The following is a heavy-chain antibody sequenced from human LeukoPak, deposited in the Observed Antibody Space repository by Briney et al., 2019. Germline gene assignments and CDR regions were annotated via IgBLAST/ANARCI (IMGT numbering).Heavy chain of an antibody. CDR2: IYTSGRT. CDR3: ARNRALMVYAIDY. Sequence: SETLSLTCTISGDSVSSGSYFWSWIRQPAGKGLEWIGRIYTSGRTNYNPSLKSRVTISVDTSKNQFSLKLSSVTAADTAVYYCARNRALMVYAIDYWGQGTLVTVSS. J-gene: IGHJ4*02. CDR1: GDSVSSGSYF. D-gene: IGHD2-8*01. V-gene: IGHV4-61*02.